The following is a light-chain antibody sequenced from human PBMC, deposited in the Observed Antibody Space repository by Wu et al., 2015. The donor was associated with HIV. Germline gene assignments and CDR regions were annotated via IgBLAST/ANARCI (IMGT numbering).Light chain of an antibody. CDR2: DAS. CDR3: QQRSNWVVT. Sequence: ETVLTQSPGTLSLSPGERATLSCRASETVSNTDLAWYQQKPGQAPRLLIYDASKRATGIPARFSGSGSGTDFTLTISSLEPEDLAVYYCQQRSNWVVTFGGGTKVEIK. CDR1: ETVSNTD. J-gene: IGKJ4*01. V-gene: IGKV3-11*01.